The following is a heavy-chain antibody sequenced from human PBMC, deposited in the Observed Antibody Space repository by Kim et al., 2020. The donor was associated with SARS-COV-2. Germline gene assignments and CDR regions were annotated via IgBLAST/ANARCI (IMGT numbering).Heavy chain of an antibody. Sequence: GGSLRLSCTTSGFNLYDYAIHWVRHVPGKGLEWVSLISRDGGGTYYADSVKGRFTISRDISKKSLYLQMDSLRAEDTALYYCAQGRQWLLINGGQGTQVTVSS. CDR1: GFNLYDYA. CDR3: AQGRQWLLIN. J-gene: IGHJ4*02. D-gene: IGHD6-19*01. CDR2: ISRDGGGT. V-gene: IGHV3-43*02.